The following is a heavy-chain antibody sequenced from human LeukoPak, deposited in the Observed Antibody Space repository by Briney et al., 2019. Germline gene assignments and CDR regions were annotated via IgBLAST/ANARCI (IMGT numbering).Heavy chain of an antibody. Sequence: PSETLSLTCTVSGGSISSSSYYWGWIRQPPGKGLEWIGSIYYSGSTYYNPSLKSRVTISVDTSKNQFSLKLSSVTAADTAVYYCARDSCSGGSCYSLVEYWGQGTLVTVSS. D-gene: IGHD2-15*01. J-gene: IGHJ4*02. CDR2: IYYSGST. V-gene: IGHV4-39*07. CDR1: GGSISSSSYY. CDR3: ARDSCSGGSCYSLVEY.